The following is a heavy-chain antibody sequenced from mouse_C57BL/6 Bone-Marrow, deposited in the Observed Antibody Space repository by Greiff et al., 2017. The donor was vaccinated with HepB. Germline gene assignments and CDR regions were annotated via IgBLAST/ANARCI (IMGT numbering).Heavy chain of an antibody. CDR2: IYPGDGDT. J-gene: IGHJ1*03. V-gene: IGHV1-82*01. Sequence: QVQLQQSGPELVKPGASVKISCKASGYAFSSSWMNWVKQRPGKGLEWIGRIYPGDGDTNYNGKFKGKATLTAYKSSSTAYMQLSSLTSEDSAVYCCARYGGTDWYFDVWGTGTTVTVSS. CDR3: ARYGGTDWYFDV. D-gene: IGHD1-1*02. CDR1: GYAFSSSW.